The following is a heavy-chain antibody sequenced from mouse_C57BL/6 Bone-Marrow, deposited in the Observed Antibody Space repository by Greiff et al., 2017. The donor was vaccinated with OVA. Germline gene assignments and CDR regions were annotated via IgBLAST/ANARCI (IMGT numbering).Heavy chain of an antibody. CDR1: GYTFTGYW. D-gene: IGHD1-1*01. CDR2: ILPGSGST. CDR3: VLLRPRNWFAY. Sequence: QVQLQQSGAELMKPGASVKLSCKATGYTFTGYWIEWVKQRPGHGLEWIGEILPGSGSTNYNEKFKGKATLTADTSSNTAYMQLSSLTTEDSAIYYCVLLRPRNWFAYWGQGTLVTVSA. V-gene: IGHV1-9*01. J-gene: IGHJ3*01.